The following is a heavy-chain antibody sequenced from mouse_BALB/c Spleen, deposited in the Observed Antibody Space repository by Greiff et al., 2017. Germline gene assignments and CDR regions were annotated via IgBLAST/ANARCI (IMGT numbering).Heavy chain of an antibody. CDR3: TRGDYRYAWYFDV. D-gene: IGHD2-14*01. CDR1: GFTFSSYT. Sequence: EVQLVESGGGLVKPGGSLKLSCAASGFTFSSYTMSWVRQTPEKRLEWVATISSGGSYTYYPDSVKGRFTISRDNAKNTLYLQMSSLKSEDTAMYYCTRGDYRYAWYFDVWGEGTTVTVSS. V-gene: IGHV5-6-4*01. CDR2: ISSGGSYT. J-gene: IGHJ1*01.